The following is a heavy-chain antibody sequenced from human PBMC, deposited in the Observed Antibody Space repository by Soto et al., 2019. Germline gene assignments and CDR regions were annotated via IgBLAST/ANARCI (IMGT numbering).Heavy chain of an antibody. J-gene: IGHJ4*02. D-gene: IGHD3-3*01. CDR1: GFTFDGHA. Sequence: GGSLRLSCTASGFTFDGHAMGWVRQAPGQGLEWVSGISPTGDFTFYADSMKGRFTISRDNSKNTLFLQMNSLAAADTAVYYCAKSPLGDFPFYFDFWGQGSLVTVSS. CDR2: ISPTGDFT. V-gene: IGHV3-23*01. CDR3: AKSPLGDFPFYFDF.